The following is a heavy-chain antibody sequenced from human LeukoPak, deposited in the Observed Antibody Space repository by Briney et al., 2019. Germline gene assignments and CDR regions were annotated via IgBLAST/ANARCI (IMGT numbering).Heavy chain of an antibody. CDR1: GFTFSSYS. Sequence: PGGSLRLSCAASGFTFSSYSMNWVRQAPGKGLEWVSYISSSSSTIYYADSVKGRFTISRDNAKNSLYLQMNSLRAEDTAVYYCAGAPYGKGGYFDYWGQGTLVTVSS. D-gene: IGHD2-15*01. V-gene: IGHV3-48*04. J-gene: IGHJ4*02. CDR2: ISSSSSTI. CDR3: AGAPYGKGGYFDY.